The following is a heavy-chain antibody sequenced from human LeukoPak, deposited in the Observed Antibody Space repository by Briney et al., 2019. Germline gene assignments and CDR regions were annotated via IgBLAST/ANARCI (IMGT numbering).Heavy chain of an antibody. CDR1: GVSFSGYY. D-gene: IGHD5-18*01. J-gene: IGHJ4*02. CDR3: ARGSRGYSYG. V-gene: IGHV4-59*01. Sequence: SETLSLTCAVYGVSFSGYYWSWIRQPPGKGLEWIGYIYYSASTNYNPSLKSRVTISVDTSNNQFSLKLSSVTAADTAVYYCARGSRGYSYGWGQGTLVTVSS. CDR2: IYYSAST.